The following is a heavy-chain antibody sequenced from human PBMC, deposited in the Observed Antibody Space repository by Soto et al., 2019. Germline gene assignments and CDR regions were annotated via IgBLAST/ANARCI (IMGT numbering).Heavy chain of an antibody. D-gene: IGHD3-9*01. CDR3: ARSILTAYYVHDY. CDR1: AGSITSYY. V-gene: IGHV4-59*01. Sequence: QVQLQESGPGLVKPSETLSLKCTVTAGSITSYYWSWVRQAPGKGLEWIGYIFYTGSTSYNPSLESRVIISVDTSKNQFSLKLSSVTAADTAVYFCARSILTAYYVHDYWGQGSLVTVSS. CDR2: IFYTGST. J-gene: IGHJ4*02.